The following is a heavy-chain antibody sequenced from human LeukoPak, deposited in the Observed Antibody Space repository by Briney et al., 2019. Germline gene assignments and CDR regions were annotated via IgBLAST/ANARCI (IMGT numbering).Heavy chain of an antibody. CDR2: MNPNSGNT. Sequence: WASVKVSCKASGYTFTSYDINWVRQATGQGLEWMGWMNPNSGNTGYAQKFQGRVTMTRNTSISTASMELSSLRSEDTAVYYCARDGSYYEGFDYWGQGPLVTASS. J-gene: IGHJ4*02. V-gene: IGHV1-8*01. D-gene: IGHD1-26*01. CDR1: GYTFTSYD. CDR3: ARDGSYYEGFDY.